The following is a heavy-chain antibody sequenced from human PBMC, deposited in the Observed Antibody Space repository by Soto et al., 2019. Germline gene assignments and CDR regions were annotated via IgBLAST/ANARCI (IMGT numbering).Heavy chain of an antibody. V-gene: IGHV5-51*01. Sequence: GESLKICCEGSGYTFTTYWIGWVRQMPGKGLEWMGIIYPGDSQTAYSPSFEGQVIISVDKSISTAYLQWSSLKASDTAMYYCVRLGHCVVKKNSCGGWLDPWCQGPVVTVSS. CDR3: VRLGHCVVKKNSCGGWLDP. J-gene: IGHJ5*02. D-gene: IGHD2-21*01. CDR1: GYTFTTYW. CDR2: IYPGDSQT.